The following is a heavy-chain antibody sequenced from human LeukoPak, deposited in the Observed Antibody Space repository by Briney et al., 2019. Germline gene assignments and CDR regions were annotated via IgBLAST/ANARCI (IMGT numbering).Heavy chain of an antibody. CDR2: INTKNGNT. J-gene: IGHJ4*02. D-gene: IGHD2-8*01. CDR1: GYSFTSSG. CDR3: ARKACYGVCHYFDF. V-gene: IGHV1-18*01. Sequence: ASVKVSCKASGYSFTSSGISWVRQAPGEGLEWMGWINTKNGNTNYAQEVQGRVTVTTDTSTSTAYMELTTLRSDDTAVYYCARKACYGVCHYFDFWGPGTLVTVSS.